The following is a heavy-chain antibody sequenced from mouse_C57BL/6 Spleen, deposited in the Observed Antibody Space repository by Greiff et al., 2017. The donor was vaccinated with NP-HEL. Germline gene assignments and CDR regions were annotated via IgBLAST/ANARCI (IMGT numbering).Heavy chain of an antibody. D-gene: IGHD1-1*01. V-gene: IGHV5-17*01. J-gene: IGHJ4*01. CDR3: ARAPFYGSKGGYAMDY. CDR1: GFTFSDYG. Sequence: EVQVVESGGGLVKPGGSLKLSCAASGFTFSDYGMHWVRQAPEKGLEWVAYISSGSSTIYYADTVKGRFTISRDNAKNTLFLQMTSLRSEDTAMYYCARAPFYGSKGGYAMDYWGQGTSVTVSS. CDR2: ISSGSSTI.